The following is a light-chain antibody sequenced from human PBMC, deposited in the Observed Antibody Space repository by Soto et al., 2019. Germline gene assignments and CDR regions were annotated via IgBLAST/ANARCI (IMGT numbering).Light chain of an antibody. CDR3: QQFNSYRAPT. Sequence: AIQLTQSPSSLSASVGDRVTITCRASQGISSALAWYQQKPGKAPKLLIYDASSLESGVPSRFSGSGSGTDFTLTISSLQPEYFSTYCCQQFNSYRAPTFGCGIRVDIK. J-gene: IGKJ4*01. CDR1: QGISSA. CDR2: DAS. V-gene: IGKV1-13*02.